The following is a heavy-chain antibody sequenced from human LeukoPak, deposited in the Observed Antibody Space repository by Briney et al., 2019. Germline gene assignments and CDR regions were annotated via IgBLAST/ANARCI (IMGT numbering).Heavy chain of an antibody. V-gene: IGHV1-2*02. Sequence: VASVKVSCKASGYTFTGYYIHWVRQAPGQGLEWMGWINPNSGGTYYPQRFQGRVTMTRDTSISTAYMELRSLRSDDTAVYYCARDHVSYYGSGSYYKLGPWDYWGQGTLVTVSS. D-gene: IGHD3-10*01. CDR2: INPNSGGT. CDR1: GYTFTGYY. J-gene: IGHJ4*02. CDR3: ARDHVSYYGSGSYYKLGPWDY.